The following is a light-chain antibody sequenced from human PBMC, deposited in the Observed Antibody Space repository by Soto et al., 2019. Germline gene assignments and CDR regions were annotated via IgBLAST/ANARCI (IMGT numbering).Light chain of an antibody. Sequence: EIVMTQSPATLSVSPAERATLSCMASQSVSSNLARYQQKPGQAPRLLIYGASTRATGIPARFSGSGSGTEFTLTISSLQSEDFAVYYCQQYNEWPITFGQGTRLEIK. V-gene: IGKV3-15*01. J-gene: IGKJ5*01. CDR1: QSVSSN. CDR2: GAS. CDR3: QQYNEWPIT.